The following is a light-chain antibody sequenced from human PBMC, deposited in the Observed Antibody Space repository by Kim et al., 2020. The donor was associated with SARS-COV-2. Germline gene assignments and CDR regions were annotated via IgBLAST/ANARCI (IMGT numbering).Light chain of an antibody. CDR2: DMS. Sequence: DIQMTQSPSSLSASLGDRVTITCRASQSITNSLNWYQQKPGKAPELLIYDMSTLQTGVPSSFSGGGSGTDFTLTISSLLADDFATYYCQQSHSSPYTFGQGTKLEI. CDR1: QSITNS. V-gene: IGKV1-39*01. J-gene: IGKJ2*01. CDR3: QQSHSSPYT.